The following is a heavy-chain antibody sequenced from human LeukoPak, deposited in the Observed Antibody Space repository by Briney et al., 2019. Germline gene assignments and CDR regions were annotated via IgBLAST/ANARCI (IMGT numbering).Heavy chain of an antibody. Sequence: PSETLSLTCTVSGGSISSSSYYWGWIRQPPGKGLEWIGSIYYSGSTYYNPSLKSRVTISVDTSKNQFSLKLSSVTAADTAVYYCARHSGPYPDGYSYGYYFDYWGQGTLVTVSS. J-gene: IGHJ4*02. V-gene: IGHV4-39*01. CDR1: GGSISSSSYY. D-gene: IGHD5-18*01. CDR2: IYYSGST. CDR3: ARHSGPYPDGYSYGYYFDY.